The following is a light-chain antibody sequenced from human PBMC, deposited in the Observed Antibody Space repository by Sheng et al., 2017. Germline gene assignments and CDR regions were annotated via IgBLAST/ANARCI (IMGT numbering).Light chain of an antibody. CDR2: QNS. CDR1: KLGDKS. V-gene: IGLV3-1*01. J-gene: IGLJ3*02. Sequence: SYELTQPPSVSVSPGQTASITCSGDKLGDKSASWYQQRPGQSPVLVIYQNSKRPSGIPERFSGSNSGSAATLTITGTQAMDEADYYCQAWDSRVVFGGGTKLTVL. CDR3: QAWDSRVV.